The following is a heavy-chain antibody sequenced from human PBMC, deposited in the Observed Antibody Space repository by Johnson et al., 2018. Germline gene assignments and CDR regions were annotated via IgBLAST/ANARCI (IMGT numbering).Heavy chain of an antibody. Sequence: EVQLVESGGGLVQPGGSLRLSCAASGFTFSSSSMSWVRQAPGKGLVWVSAIPGSGGTPHYADPVTGRVTISKEHSKNTLYLQMNILSAEYTAVYYCAKARIPQYYYYYMDGWGKGTTVTVSS. D-gene: IGHD5-18*01. CDR2: IPGSGGTP. J-gene: IGHJ6*03. CDR3: AKARIPQYYYYYMDG. V-gene: IGHV3-23*04. CDR1: GFTFSSSS.